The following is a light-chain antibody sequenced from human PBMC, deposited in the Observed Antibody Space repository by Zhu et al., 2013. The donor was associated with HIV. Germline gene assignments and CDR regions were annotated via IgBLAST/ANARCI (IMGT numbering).Light chain of an antibody. CDR2: AAS. CDR1: RDIGIW. CDR3: QHVNNNAA. J-gene: IGKJ3*01. V-gene: IGKV1-12*01. Sequence: DIQMTQSPSSVSASVGDRITITCRASRDIGIWLAWYQQRPGRAPNLLVYAASTTQSGVPGRFGGRGSGTEFTLTIDSLQPEDFATYYCQHVNNNAAFGPGTTVDV.